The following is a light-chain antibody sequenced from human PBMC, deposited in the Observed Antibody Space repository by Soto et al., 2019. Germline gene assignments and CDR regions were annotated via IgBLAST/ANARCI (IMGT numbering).Light chain of an antibody. J-gene: IGKJ1*01. V-gene: IGKV3-20*01. CDR2: GAS. Sequence: EIVLTQAPGTLYLSPGERVTLSCRASQSVSNNYLAWYQQKPGQAPRLLIYGASHRATGIPDTFSGSGSGTDFTRTISRLEPEDFAVYYCQQYGSAGTFGQGNKVEI. CDR3: QQYGSAGT. CDR1: QSVSNNY.